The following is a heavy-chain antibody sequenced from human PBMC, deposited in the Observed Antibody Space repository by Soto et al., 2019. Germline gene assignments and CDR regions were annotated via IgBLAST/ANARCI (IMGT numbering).Heavy chain of an antibody. Sequence: PGGSLRLSCAASGFTFSGYSVNWVRQAPGKGLEWVSYISSGSKTIYYAESVKGRFTVSRDNARDSQYLQMNSLRDEDTAVYYCAREDILGTRSFDYWGPGTLVIVSS. CDR2: ISSGSKTI. J-gene: IGHJ4*02. V-gene: IGHV3-48*02. CDR3: AREDILGTRSFDY. D-gene: IGHD3-9*01. CDR1: GFTFSGYS.